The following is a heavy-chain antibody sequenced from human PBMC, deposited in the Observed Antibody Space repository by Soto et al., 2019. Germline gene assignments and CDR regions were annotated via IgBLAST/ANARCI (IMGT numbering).Heavy chain of an antibody. J-gene: IGHJ4*02. CDR1: GFTFSSYA. CDR3: AKESLKTPVTGPVDC. CDR2: ISGSGGST. Sequence: GGSLRLSCTASGFTFSSYALSWARQAPGKGLEWVSSISGSGGSTYHADSVKGRVTISRDNSKNTLYLQMSSLRTEDTAVYYCAKESLKTPVTGPVDCWGQGTVVTVSS. D-gene: IGHD6-19*01. V-gene: IGHV3-23*01.